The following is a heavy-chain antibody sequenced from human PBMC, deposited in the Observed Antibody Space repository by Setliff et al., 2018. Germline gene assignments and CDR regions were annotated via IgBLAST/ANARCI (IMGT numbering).Heavy chain of an antibody. CDR3: TRERGPRVVVAVPLDF. CDR1: GYNFVTFG. V-gene: IGHV1-18*01. D-gene: IGHD2-15*01. J-gene: IGHJ4*02. Sequence: ASVKVSCKTSGYNFVTFGVNWVRQVPGQGFEWMGWISPYNGDANYAQKFQGRVTMTTDTSTGTAYMELRTLSSDDTAVYYCTRERGPRVVVAVPLDFWGQGTLVTVSS. CDR2: ISPYNGDA.